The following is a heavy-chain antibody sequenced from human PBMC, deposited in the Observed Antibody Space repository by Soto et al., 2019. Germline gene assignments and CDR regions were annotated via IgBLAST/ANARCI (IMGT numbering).Heavy chain of an antibody. D-gene: IGHD3-10*01. Sequence: EVQLLESGGGLVQPGGSLRLSCAASGFTFSSYAMSWVRQAPGKGLEWVSAISGSGGSTYYADSVKGRFTISRDNSKNTRDLQMNSRRAEDTAVYYGATLDRCGEPNWYYFDYWGQGTLVTVSS. CDR3: ATLDRCGEPNWYYFDY. CDR1: GFTFSSYA. J-gene: IGHJ4*02. CDR2: ISGSGGST. V-gene: IGHV3-23*01.